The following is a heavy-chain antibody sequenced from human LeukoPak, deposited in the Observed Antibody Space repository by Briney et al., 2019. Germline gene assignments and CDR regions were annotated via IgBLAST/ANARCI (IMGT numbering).Heavy chain of an antibody. Sequence: GSSVKVSCKASGGTFSSYAISWVRQAPGQGLEWMGGIIPIFGTANYAQKFQGRVTITTDESTSTAYMELSSLRSEDTAVYYCARGPYSSSAKYYYYYYMDVWGKGTTVTVSS. V-gene: IGHV1-69*05. CDR1: GGTFSSYA. J-gene: IGHJ6*03. CDR2: IIPIFGTA. D-gene: IGHD6-6*01. CDR3: ARGPYSSSAKYYYYYYMDV.